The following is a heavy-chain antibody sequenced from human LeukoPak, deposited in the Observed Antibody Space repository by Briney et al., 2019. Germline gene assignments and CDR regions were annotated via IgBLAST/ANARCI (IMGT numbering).Heavy chain of an antibody. CDR3: ATSYYYDSSGYYYYFDY. CDR2: ISSNGDNT. CDR1: GLPFNTYA. Sequence: GGSLRLSCSASGLPFNTYAIHWVRQAPGKGLEYVAGISSNGDNTDFADSAKGRFTISRDNSKNTLYLQMNSLRAEDTAVYYCATSYYYDSSGYYYYFDYWGQGTLVTVSS. D-gene: IGHD3-22*01. V-gene: IGHV3-64*04. J-gene: IGHJ4*02.